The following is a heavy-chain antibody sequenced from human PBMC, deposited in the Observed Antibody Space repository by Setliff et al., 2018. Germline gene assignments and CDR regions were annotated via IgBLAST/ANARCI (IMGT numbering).Heavy chain of an antibody. CDR3: ARDVYDFRTGQGGP. Sequence: GGSLRLSCAASGFSFGIYEMHWFRQAPGEGLQWVSYITSSGSATTYADSVKGRFLISRDNAKNSLYLQMNSLRAEDTAVYFCARDVYDFRTGQGGPWGQGTRVTVSS. CDR2: ITSSGSAT. J-gene: IGHJ5*02. V-gene: IGHV3-48*03. CDR1: GFSFGIYE. D-gene: IGHD3-3*01.